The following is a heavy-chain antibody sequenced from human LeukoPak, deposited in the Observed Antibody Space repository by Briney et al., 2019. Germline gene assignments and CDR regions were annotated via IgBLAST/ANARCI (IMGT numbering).Heavy chain of an antibody. J-gene: IGHJ4*02. CDR3: ARLVWSGSYYFDY. CDR1: GFTFSSYS. V-gene: IGHV3-7*01. CDR2: IKQDGSEK. D-gene: IGHD1-26*01. Sequence: GGSLRLSCAASGFTFSSYSMNWVRQAPGKGLGWVANIKQDGSEKYYVDSVKGRFTISRDNAKNSLYLQMNSLRAEDTAVYYCARLVWSGSYYFDYWGQGTLVTVSS.